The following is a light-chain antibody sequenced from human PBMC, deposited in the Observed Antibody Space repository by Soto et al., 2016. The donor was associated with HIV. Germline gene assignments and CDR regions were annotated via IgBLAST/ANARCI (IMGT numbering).Light chain of an antibody. CDR1: QSISRW. CDR3: QHYNSY. Sequence: DIQMTQSPSTLSASVGDRVTITCRASQSISRWLVWYQQKPGKAPKLLIYKASSLESGVPSRFSGSGSGTEFTLTISSLQPDDFATYYCQHYNSYFGGGTKV. V-gene: IGKV1-5*03. CDR2: KAS. J-gene: IGKJ4*01.